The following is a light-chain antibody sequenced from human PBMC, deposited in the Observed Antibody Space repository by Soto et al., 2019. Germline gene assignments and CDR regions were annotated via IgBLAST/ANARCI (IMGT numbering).Light chain of an antibody. Sequence: DIQMTQSPSTLSASVGDRVTITCRASQSISSWLAWYQQKLGRAPRLLIYKASTLESGVPSRFSGSGSGTEFTLTISCLQPDDFETYYCQQYNSYLWTFGQGTKVDIK. V-gene: IGKV1-5*03. CDR3: QQYNSYLWT. J-gene: IGKJ1*01. CDR2: KAS. CDR1: QSISSW.